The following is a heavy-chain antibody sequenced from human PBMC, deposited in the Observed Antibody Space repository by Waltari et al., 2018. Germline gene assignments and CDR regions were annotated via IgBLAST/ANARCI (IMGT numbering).Heavy chain of an antibody. CDR1: GGSFSGYY. CDR3: VRLEDCTGPGGNCYSGDSFAMDV. D-gene: IGHD2-8*02. J-gene: IGHJ6*02. V-gene: IGHV4-34*02. CDR2: INHSGNT. Sequence: QVQLQQWGAGLLQPSAPLPLTCAVYGGSFSGYYWGWIRQPPGKGLEWIGEINHSGNTNHNPSLRSRVTMLVDTSKSQFSLKLNSVTAADTAVYYCVRLEDCTGPGGNCYSGDSFAMDVWGQGTTVTVSS.